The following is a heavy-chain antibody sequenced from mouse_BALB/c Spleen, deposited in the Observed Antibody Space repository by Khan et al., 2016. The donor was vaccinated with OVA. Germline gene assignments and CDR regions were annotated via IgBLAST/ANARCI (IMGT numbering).Heavy chain of an antibody. J-gene: IGHJ4*01. Sequence: QVQLQQSGAELARPGASVKMSCEASGYTFTSNTMHWVKQRPGQGLEGIGYINPRSGYTNYNQKFKDKATLTADKSTSTAYMQLSSLTSEDSAVYYCARRTTVYAMDYWGHGTSVIVSS. CDR1: GYTFTSNT. CDR3: ARRTTVYAMDY. V-gene: IGHV1-4*01. D-gene: IGHD2-14*01. CDR2: INPRSGYT.